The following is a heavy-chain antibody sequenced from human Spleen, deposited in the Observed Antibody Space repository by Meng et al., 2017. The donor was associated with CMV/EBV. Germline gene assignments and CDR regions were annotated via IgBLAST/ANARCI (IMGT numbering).Heavy chain of an antibody. CDR2: ITGRDSTT. CDR1: GFTFSSSA. V-gene: IGHV3-23*01. J-gene: IGHJ4*02. Sequence: LSLTCVASGFTFSSSALSWVRQAPGKGLQWVSSITGRDSTTYFADSVKGRFTIFRDNSENTLFLQMNGLRAADTAVYYCAKLPLWGPWQQLVGGNYWGQGTLVTVSS. D-gene: IGHD6-13*01. CDR3: AKLPLWGPWQQLVGGNY.